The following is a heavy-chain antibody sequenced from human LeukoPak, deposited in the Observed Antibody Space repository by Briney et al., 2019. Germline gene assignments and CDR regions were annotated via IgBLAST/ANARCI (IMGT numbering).Heavy chain of an antibody. CDR1: GGSISSYY. CDR3: ARPYGDYGLAYYYYGMDV. V-gene: IGHV4-59*01. CDR2: IYYSGST. D-gene: IGHD4-17*01. Sequence: PSETLSLTCTVSGGSISSYYWSWIRQPPGKGLEWIGYIYYSGSTNYNPSLKSRVTISVDTSKNQFSLKLSSVTAADTAVYYCARPYGDYGLAYYYYGMDVWGQGTTVTVSS. J-gene: IGHJ6*02.